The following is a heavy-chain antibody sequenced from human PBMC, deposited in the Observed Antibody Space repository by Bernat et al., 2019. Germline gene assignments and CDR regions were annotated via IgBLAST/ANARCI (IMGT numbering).Heavy chain of an antibody. J-gene: IGHJ6*02. V-gene: IGHV3-30-3*01. Sequence: QVQLVESGGGVVQPGRSLRLSCAASGFTFSSYAMHWVRQAPGKGLEWVAVISYDGSNKYYADSVKGRFTISRDNSKNTLYLQMNSLRAEDTAVYYCARGSHRPTWIQDYYYGMDVWGQGTTVTVSS. CDR1: GFTFSSYA. CDR2: ISYDGSNK. D-gene: IGHD5-18*01. CDR3: ARGSHRPTWIQDYYYGMDV.